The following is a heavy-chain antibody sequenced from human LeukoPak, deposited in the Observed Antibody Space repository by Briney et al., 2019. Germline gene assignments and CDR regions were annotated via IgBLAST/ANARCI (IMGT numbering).Heavy chain of an antibody. V-gene: IGHV4-38-2*02. CDR1: GYSISSGYY. CDR3: ARDRFGSGLFDY. J-gene: IGHJ4*02. Sequence: PSETLSLTCTVSGYSISSGYYWGWIRQPPGKGLEWIGSIYHSGSTYYNPSLKSRVTISVDTSKNQFSLKLSSVTAADTAVYYCARDRFGSGLFDYWGQGTLVTVSS. D-gene: IGHD2-15*01. CDR2: IYHSGST.